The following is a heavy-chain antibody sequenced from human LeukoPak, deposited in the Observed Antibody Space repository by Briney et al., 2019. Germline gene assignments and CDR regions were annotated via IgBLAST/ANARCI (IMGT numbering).Heavy chain of an antibody. D-gene: IGHD5-12*01. J-gene: IGHJ4*02. CDR1: GFTLSSYA. CDR2: ISDTGNT. V-gene: IGHV3-23*01. Sequence: PGGSLRLSCAASGFTLSSYAMSWVRQAPGKGLEWVSAISDTGNTYHADSVKGRFTISRDNSKNTLYLQMNSLRAEDTAVYYCAKGLDIVATISDYWGQGTLVTVSS. CDR3: AKGLDIVATISDY.